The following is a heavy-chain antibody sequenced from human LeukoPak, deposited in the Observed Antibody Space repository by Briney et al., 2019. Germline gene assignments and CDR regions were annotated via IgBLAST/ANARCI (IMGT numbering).Heavy chain of an antibody. Sequence: GGSLRLSCAASGFTFSNAWMSWVRQAPGKGLEWVGRIKSKTDGGTTDYAAPVKGRFTISRDDSTNTLYLQMNSLKTEDTAVYYCTTEDGVVIPHFDYWGQGTLVTVSS. D-gene: IGHD3-3*01. CDR2: IKSKTDGGTT. J-gene: IGHJ4*02. CDR3: TTEDGVVIPHFDY. CDR1: GFTFSNAW. V-gene: IGHV3-15*01.